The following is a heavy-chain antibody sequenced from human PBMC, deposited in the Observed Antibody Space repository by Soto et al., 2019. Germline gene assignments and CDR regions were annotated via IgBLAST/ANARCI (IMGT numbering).Heavy chain of an antibody. J-gene: IGHJ3*02. V-gene: IGHV4-30-2*01. CDR2: IYLIGSI. Sequence: QLQLQEAGSGLVKPSQTLSLTCAVSGGSITSGGYSWSWIRQTPGRGLEWIGYIYLIGSIYYNPSLKSRVTILVDGSKNQFSLNLRSVIAADTAVYYCARGPKSTDMTTHTFGFDIWGQGTMVTVSS. CDR1: GGSITSGGYS. D-gene: IGHD3-16*01. CDR3: ARGPKSTDMTTHTFGFDI.